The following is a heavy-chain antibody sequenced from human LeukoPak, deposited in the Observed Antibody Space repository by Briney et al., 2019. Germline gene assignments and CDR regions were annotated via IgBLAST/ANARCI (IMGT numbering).Heavy chain of an antibody. D-gene: IGHD5-18*01. V-gene: IGHV4-39*07. CDR1: GGSNSSSSYY. CDR2: IYYSGST. CDR3: ARDRFEGQLWPHFDY. J-gene: IGHJ4*02. Sequence: SETLSLTCTVSGGSNSSSSYYWGWIRQPPGKGLEWIGSIYYSGSTYYNPSLKSRVTISVDTSKNQFSLKLSSVTAADTAVYYCARDRFEGQLWPHFDYWGQGTLVTVSS.